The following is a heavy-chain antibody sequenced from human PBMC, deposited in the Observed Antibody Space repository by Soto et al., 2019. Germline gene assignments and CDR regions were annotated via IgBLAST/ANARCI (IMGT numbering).Heavy chain of an antibody. CDR3: PELRRFPCYFDY. CDR1: WCTCGDSN. V-gene: IGHV3-73*01. D-gene: IGHD1-7*01. J-gene: IGHJ4*02. CDR2: IGSKGETYAT. Sequence: FMRLPWGAAWCTCGDSNRHWVRQTSGKGLEWLGRIGSKGETYATTYAASVKGRSTISRDDSKSIAYLQMNSLKTEDTAVYSSPELRRFPCYFDYWGQGTLVTVSS.